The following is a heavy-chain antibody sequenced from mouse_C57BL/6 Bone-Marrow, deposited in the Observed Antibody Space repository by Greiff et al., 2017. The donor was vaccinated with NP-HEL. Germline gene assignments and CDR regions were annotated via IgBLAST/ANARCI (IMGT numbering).Heavy chain of an antibody. Sequence: QVQLQQSGPGLVAPSQSLSITCTVSGFSLTSYGVDWVRQSPGKGLEWLGVIWGVGSTNSNSALKSRLSISKDNSKSQVFLKMNSLQTEDTAMYYCARSPEFAYWGQGTLVTVSA. V-gene: IGHV2-6*01. J-gene: IGHJ3*01. CDR1: GFSLTSYG. CDR2: IWGVGST. CDR3: ARSPEFAY.